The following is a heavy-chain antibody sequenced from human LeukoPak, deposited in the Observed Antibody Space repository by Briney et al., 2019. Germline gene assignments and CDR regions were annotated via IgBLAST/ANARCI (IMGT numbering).Heavy chain of an antibody. J-gene: IGHJ4*02. CDR3: ARGRDYDILTGYYRIAAAGAPSFFDY. V-gene: IGHV4-34*01. CDR1: GGSFSGYY. Sequence: SETLSLTCAVYGGSFSGYYWSWIRQPPGKGLEWIGEINHSGSTNYNPSLKSRVTISVDTSKNQFSLKLSSVTAADTAVYYCARGRDYDILTGYYRIAAAGAPSFFDYWGQGTLVTVSS. CDR2: INHSGST. D-gene: IGHD3-9*01.